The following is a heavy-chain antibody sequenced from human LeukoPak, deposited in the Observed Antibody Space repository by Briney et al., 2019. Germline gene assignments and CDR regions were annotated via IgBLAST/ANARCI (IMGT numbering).Heavy chain of an antibody. V-gene: IGHV1-69*05. Sequence: SVKVSCKASGYTFTSYDINWVRQAPGQGLEWMGGIIPIFGTANYAQKFQGRVTITTDESTSTAYMELSSLRSEDTAVYYCARLYSGYDLSYYYYMDVWGKGTTVTVSS. J-gene: IGHJ6*03. CDR2: IIPIFGTA. CDR3: ARLYSGYDLSYYYYMDV. D-gene: IGHD5-12*01. CDR1: GYTFTSYD.